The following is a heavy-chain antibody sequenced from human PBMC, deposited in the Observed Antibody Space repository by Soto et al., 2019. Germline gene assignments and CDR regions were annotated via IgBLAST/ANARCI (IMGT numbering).Heavy chain of an antibody. D-gene: IGHD2-21*02. J-gene: IGHJ5*02. V-gene: IGHV3-7*01. CDR2: IKQDGSEK. CDR3: ARLAWVVTARWFDP. Sequence: VQLVESGGGLVQPGGSLRLSCAASGFTFSSYWMSWVRQAPGKGLEWVANIKQDGSEKYYVDSVKGRFTISRDNAKNSLYLQMNSLRAEDTAVYYCARLAWVVTARWFDPWGQGTLVTVSS. CDR1: GFTFSSYW.